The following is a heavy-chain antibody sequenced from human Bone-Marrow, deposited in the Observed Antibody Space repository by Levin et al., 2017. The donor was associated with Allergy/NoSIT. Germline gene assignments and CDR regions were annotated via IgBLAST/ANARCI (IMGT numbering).Heavy chain of an antibody. V-gene: IGHV3-30*04. CDR1: RFTFSSYA. D-gene: IGHD3-16*02. CDR3: TREPRSDYDSVWGSYRGLYFDY. Sequence: GESLKISCAPSRFTFSSYAMHWVRQAPGKGLEWVAVISSDGSNKYYADSVKGRFTISRDNSQNTLYLQMTSLRPEDTAVYYCTREPRSDYDSVWGSYRGLYFDYWGQGTLVTVSS. CDR2: ISSDGSNK. J-gene: IGHJ4*02.